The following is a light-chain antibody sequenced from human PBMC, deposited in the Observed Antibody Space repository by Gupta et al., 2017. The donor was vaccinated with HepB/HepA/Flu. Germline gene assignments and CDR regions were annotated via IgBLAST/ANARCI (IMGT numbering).Light chain of an antibody. CDR1: QSISIY. J-gene: IGKJ2*01. CDR2: GGS. CDR3: QQTYSAPQT. V-gene: IGKV1-39*01. Sequence: DTQMTQSPSSLSASVGDRVTITCRPSQSISIYLNWYQQKVGKAPKLLMFGGSDLQSGVPSRFSGSRSGTDFTLTISSLQPEDFATYYCQQTYSAPQTFGQGTKLEIK.